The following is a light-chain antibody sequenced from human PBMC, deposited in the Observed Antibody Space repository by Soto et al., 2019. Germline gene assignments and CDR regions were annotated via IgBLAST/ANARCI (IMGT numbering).Light chain of an antibody. CDR3: QKYNTVPAT. V-gene: IGKV1-27*01. J-gene: IGKJ5*01. CDR2: SAS. CDR1: QGIGNS. Sequence: DIQMTQSPPSLSASVGDRVTITCRASQGIGNSLAWYQQKPGTVPKLLIYSASTLQSGAPSRFSGSGSGTDFTLTISSLPPEDVAAYYCQKYNTVPATFGQGTRLEIK.